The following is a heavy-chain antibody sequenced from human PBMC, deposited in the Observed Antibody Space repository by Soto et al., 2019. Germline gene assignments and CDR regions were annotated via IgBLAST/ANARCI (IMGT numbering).Heavy chain of an antibody. CDR3: ARVTDP. Sequence: QVQLVESGGGVVQPGRSLRLSCAASGFTFSSYAMHWVRQAPGKGLEWVAVISYDGSNKYYADSVKGRFTISRDNSKNTLYLQMNSLRAEDTDVYYCARVTDPWGQGTLVTVSS. J-gene: IGHJ5*02. CDR1: GFTFSSYA. V-gene: IGHV3-30-3*01. CDR2: ISYDGSNK.